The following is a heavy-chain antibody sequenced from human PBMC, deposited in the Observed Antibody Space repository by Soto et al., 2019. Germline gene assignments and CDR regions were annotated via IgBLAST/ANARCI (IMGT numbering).Heavy chain of an antibody. CDR2: ISGSGGST. V-gene: IGHV3-23*01. D-gene: IGHD6-6*01. Sequence: GGSLRLSCAASGFTFSSYAMSWVRQAPGKGLEWVSAISGSGGSTYYADSVKGRFTTSRDNSKNTLYLQMNSLRAEDTAVYYCAKDRTMYSSSSGNDYWGQGTLVTVSS. J-gene: IGHJ4*02. CDR1: GFTFSSYA. CDR3: AKDRTMYSSSSGNDY.